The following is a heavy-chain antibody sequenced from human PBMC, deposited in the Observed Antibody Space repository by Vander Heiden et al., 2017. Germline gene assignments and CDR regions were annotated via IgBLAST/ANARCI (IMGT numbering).Heavy chain of an antibody. V-gene: IGHV3-23*01. CDR2: ISGSGGST. Sequence: EVQLLESGGGLVQPGGSLSLSCAASGFTFSSYAMSWVRQAPGKGLEWVSAISGSGGSTNYADSVKGRFTISRDNSKNTLYLQMNSLRAEDTAVYYCAKAFYGSGSYDAFDIWGQGTMVTVSS. D-gene: IGHD3-10*01. CDR3: AKAFYGSGSYDAFDI. CDR1: GFTFSSYA. J-gene: IGHJ3*02.